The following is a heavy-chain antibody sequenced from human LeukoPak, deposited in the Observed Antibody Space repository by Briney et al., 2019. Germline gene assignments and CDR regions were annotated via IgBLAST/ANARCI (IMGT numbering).Heavy chain of an antibody. Sequence: GGSLRLSCAASGFAFSDYEMNWVRQAPGKELEWISYISSGSSTIYYADSVKGRFTISRDNAKNSLYLQMNSLRAEDTAVYYCGRDGSEIYVDAFDIWGRGTMVTVSS. CDR2: ISSGSSTI. V-gene: IGHV3-48*03. D-gene: IGHD3-10*01. J-gene: IGHJ3*02. CDR3: GRDGSEIYVDAFDI. CDR1: GFAFSDYE.